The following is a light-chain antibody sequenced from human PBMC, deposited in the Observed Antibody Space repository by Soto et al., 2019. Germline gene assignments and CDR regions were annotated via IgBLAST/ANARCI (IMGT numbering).Light chain of an antibody. CDR1: QGISNY. V-gene: IGKV1-27*01. Sequence: DIQKTQSPSSLTASVGDRVTITCRASQGISNYLAWYQQKPGKVPRLLIFAASTLQSGAPSRFRGAGSETDFTLTINGLQPEDSATYYCLQDINYPWTFGQGTKVGI. CDR3: LQDINYPWT. CDR2: AAS. J-gene: IGKJ1*01.